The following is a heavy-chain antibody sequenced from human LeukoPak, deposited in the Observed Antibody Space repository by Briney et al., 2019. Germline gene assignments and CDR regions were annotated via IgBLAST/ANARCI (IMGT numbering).Heavy chain of an antibody. CDR2: IYPGDSDT. Sequence: GGALELSWKGSGCSFPCYWLGWVRQMPGKGLEGMGMIYPGDSDTRYGPSFQGQVTISADKSISTAYLQWSSLKASDNLMSYCARSIVVVPAAINWFDPWGQGTLVTVSS. CDR1: GCSFPCYW. D-gene: IGHD2-2*01. V-gene: IGHV5-51*01. CDR3: ARSIVVVPAAINWFDP. J-gene: IGHJ5*02.